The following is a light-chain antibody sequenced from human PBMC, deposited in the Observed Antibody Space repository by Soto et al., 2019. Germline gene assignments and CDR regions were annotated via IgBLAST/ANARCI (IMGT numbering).Light chain of an antibody. CDR1: QTISNY. CDR3: QQSYNTPQT. Sequence: DIQMTQSPSSLSASVGDRVTIACRASQTISNYLHWYQQKPGKAPKLLIYHSSNLETGVPSRFTGSGSGTDFTLTITSLQPEDSATYYCQQSYNTPQTFGQGTKVDI. J-gene: IGKJ1*01. CDR2: HSS. V-gene: IGKV1-39*01.